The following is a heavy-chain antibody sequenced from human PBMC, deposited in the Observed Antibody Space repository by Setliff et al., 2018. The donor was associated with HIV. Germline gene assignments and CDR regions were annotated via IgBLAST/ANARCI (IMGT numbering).Heavy chain of an antibody. Sequence: GASVKVSCKASGYTFTSYGISWVRQAPGQGLEWMGWISAYNGNTNYEQKLQGRVTMTTDTSTSTAYMELRSLRSDDTAVYYCAGDLTMVLGRGGGGDAFDIWGQGTMVTVSS. CDR3: AGDLTMVLGRGGGGDAFDI. CDR1: GYTFTSYG. V-gene: IGHV1-18*01. CDR2: ISAYNGNT. J-gene: IGHJ3*02. D-gene: IGHD3-10*01.